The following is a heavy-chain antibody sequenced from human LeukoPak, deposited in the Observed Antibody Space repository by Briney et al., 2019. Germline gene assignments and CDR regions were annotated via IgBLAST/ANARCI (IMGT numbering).Heavy chain of an antibody. J-gene: IGHJ4*02. CDR2: ISAYNGNT. CDR3: ARVGRGVVIMSPFFDY. V-gene: IGHV1-18*01. CDR1: GYSFTSYG. Sequence: GASVKVSCKASGYSFTSYGISWVRQAPGQGLEWMGWISAYNGNTNYAQKLQGRVTMTTDTSTSTAYMELRSLRSDDTAVYYCARVGRGVVIMSPFFDYWGQGTLVTVSS. D-gene: IGHD3-3*01.